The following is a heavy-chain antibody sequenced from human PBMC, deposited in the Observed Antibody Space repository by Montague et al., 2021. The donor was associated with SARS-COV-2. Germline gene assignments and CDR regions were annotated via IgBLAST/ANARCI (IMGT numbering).Heavy chain of an antibody. CDR1: GFSLNTSGMC. CDR3: ARSNGDYRDSYFGY. J-gene: IGHJ4*02. CDR2: IDWDEDQ. D-gene: IGHD4-17*01. Sequence: PALVKPTQTLTLTCTFSGFSLNTSGMCVSWIRQPPGKALEWLALIDWDEDQYYSTSLKTRLTISKDTSKNQVVLTMTNMDPIDTATYYCARSNGDYRDSYFGYWGQGTLVTVSS. V-gene: IGHV2-70*01.